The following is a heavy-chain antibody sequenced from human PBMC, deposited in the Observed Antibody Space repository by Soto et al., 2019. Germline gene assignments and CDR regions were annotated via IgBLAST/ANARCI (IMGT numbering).Heavy chain of an antibody. V-gene: IGHV1-18*01. CDR1: GYTFTSYG. Sequence: ASAKVSCKASGYTFTSYGISWVRQAPGQGLEWMGWISAYNGNTNYAQKLQGRVTMTTDTSTSTAYMELRSLRSDDTAVYYCALDTLYGDYDAVGYWGQGTLVTVSS. CDR2: ISAYNGNT. D-gene: IGHD4-17*01. CDR3: ALDTLYGDYDAVGY. J-gene: IGHJ4*02.